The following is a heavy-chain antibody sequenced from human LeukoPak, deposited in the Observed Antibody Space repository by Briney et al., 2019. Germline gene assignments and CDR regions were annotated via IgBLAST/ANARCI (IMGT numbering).Heavy chain of an antibody. CDR2: ISYDGSNK. CDR3: AKAGYSSGWRNFDY. J-gene: IGHJ4*02. Sequence: TGGSLRLSCAASGFTFSNYEMNWVRQAPGKGLEWVAVISYDGSNKFYADSVKGRFTISRDNSKNTLYQQMNSLRAEDTAVFYCAKAGYSSGWRNFDYWGQGTLVTVSS. D-gene: IGHD6-19*01. CDR1: GFTFSNYE. V-gene: IGHV3-30*18.